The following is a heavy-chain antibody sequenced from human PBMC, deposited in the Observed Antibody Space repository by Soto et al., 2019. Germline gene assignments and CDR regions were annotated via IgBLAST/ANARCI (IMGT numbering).Heavy chain of an antibody. V-gene: IGHV4-39*01. CDR1: GGSISSSSFH. Sequence: QLQLQESGPGLVKPSETLSLTCTVSGGSISSSSFHWGWIRQPPGKGLEWIGSIYYSGSTYYSPSLKSRVTISVDPSKNQFSLELSSVTAADTAVYYCARRERAAGTDWWFDPWGQGTLVTVSS. J-gene: IGHJ5*02. CDR2: IYYSGST. D-gene: IGHD6-13*01. CDR3: ARRERAAGTDWWFDP.